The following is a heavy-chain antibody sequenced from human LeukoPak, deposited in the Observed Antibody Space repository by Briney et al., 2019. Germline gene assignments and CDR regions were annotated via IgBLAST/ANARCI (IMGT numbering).Heavy chain of an antibody. CDR2: IY. V-gene: IGHV5-51*01. Sequence: GESLQISCKGSGYSFNTYWIGWVRPMPGKGLEWMGIIYSPSFQGQVTISADKSISTAYLQWSSLKASDTAMYYCARPQDFGLTGMNAFDIWGQGTMVTVSS. CDR1: GYSFNTYW. CDR3: ARPQDFGLTGMNAFDI. J-gene: IGHJ3*02. D-gene: IGHD7-27*01.